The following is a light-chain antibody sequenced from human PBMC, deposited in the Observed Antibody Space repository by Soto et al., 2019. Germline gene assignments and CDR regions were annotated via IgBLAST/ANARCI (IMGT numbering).Light chain of an antibody. CDR3: TSYTGSSTHVV. CDR2: DVI. CDR1: TSDVGGYNY. J-gene: IGLJ2*01. Sequence: QSVLTQPASVSGSPGQSIAISCTGTTSDVGGYNYVSWYQQHPGKAPKLMIYDVINRPSGVSNRFSGSKSGNTASLTISGLQADDEADYYCTSYTGSSTHVVFGGGTKLTV. V-gene: IGLV2-14*03.